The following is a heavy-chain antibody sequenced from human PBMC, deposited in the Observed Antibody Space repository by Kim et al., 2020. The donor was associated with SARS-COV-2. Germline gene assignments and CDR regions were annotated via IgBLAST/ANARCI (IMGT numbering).Heavy chain of an antibody. CDR2: ISYDGSNK. Sequence: GGSLRLSCAASGFTFSSYAMHWVRQAPGKGLEWVAVISYDGSNKYYADSVKGRFTISRDNSKNTLYLQMNSLRAEDTAVYYCARDFTGLQVAPRAGYFQHWGQGTLVTVSS. D-gene: IGHD2-15*01. CDR3: ARDFTGLQVAPRAGYFQH. J-gene: IGHJ1*01. V-gene: IGHV3-30*04. CDR1: GFTFSSYA.